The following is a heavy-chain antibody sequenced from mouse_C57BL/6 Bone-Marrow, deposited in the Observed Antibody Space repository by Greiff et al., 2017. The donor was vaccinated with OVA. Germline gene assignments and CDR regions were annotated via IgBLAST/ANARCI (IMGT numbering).Heavy chain of an antibody. D-gene: IGHD1-1*01. CDR3: ASYGSSPHYYAMDY. CDR1: GYTFTSYW. J-gene: IGHJ4*01. CDR2: IDPSDSYT. Sequence: QVQLQQPGAELVMPGASVKLSCKASGYTFTSYWMHWVKQRPGQGLEWIGEIDPSDSYTNYNQKFKGQSTLTVDKSSSTAYMQLSSLTSEDSAVYYCASYGSSPHYYAMDYWGQGTSVTVSS. V-gene: IGHV1-69*01.